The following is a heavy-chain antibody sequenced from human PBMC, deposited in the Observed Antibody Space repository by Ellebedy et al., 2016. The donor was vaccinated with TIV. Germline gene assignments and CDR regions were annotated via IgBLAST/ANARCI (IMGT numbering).Heavy chain of an antibody. CDR3: ARDSGGGAFDI. V-gene: IGHV3-7*01. J-gene: IGHJ3*02. CDR1: GFTFSSYW. CDR2: IRQDGSRV. D-gene: IGHD3-10*01. Sequence: PGGSLRLSCAASGFTFSSYWMTWVRQAPGKGLEWVANIRQDGSRVNYVDSVKGRFTISRDNAKNSLHLQMNGLRAEDTAVYSGARDSGGGAFDIWGQGTLVTVSS.